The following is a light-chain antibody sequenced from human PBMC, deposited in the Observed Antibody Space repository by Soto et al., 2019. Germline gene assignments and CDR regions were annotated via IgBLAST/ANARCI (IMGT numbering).Light chain of an antibody. CDR2: RNS. CDR3: AAWDDNLSGLYV. V-gene: IGLV1-47*01. J-gene: IGLJ1*01. Sequence: QSVLTQSPSASGTPGQRVTISCSGSASTIGRNYVYWYQQLPGTAPKLLIYRNSQRPSGVPDRFSGSKSGTSASLAMSGLRSEDEADYYCAAWDDNLSGLYVFGAGTKVTVL. CDR1: ASTIGRNY.